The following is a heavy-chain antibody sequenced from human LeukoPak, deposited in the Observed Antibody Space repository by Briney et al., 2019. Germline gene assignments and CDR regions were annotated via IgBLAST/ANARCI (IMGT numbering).Heavy chain of an antibody. CDR3: ARVDDFWSGYSDYFDY. D-gene: IGHD3-3*01. CDR1: GYTFTSYG. J-gene: IGHJ4*02. CDR2: ISAYNGNT. Sequence: GASVKVSCKASGYTFTSYGISWVRQAPGQGLEWMGWISAYNGNTNYAQELQGRVTMTTDTSTSTAYMELRSLRSDDTAVYYCARVDDFWSGYSDYFDYWGQGTLVTVSS. V-gene: IGHV1-18*01.